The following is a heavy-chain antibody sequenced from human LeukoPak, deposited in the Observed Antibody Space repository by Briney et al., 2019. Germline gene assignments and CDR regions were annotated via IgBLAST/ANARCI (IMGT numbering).Heavy chain of an antibody. CDR1: GGSFSGYY. D-gene: IGHD6-19*01. CDR3: ARVQLAVAGKPFDY. CDR2: INHSGST. V-gene: IGHV4-34*01. Sequence: SETLSLTCAVYGGSFSGYYWGWIRQPPGKGLEWIGEINHSGSTNYNPSLKSRVTISVDTSKNQFSLKLSSVTAADTAVYYCARVQLAVAGKPFDYWGQGTLVTVSS. J-gene: IGHJ4*02.